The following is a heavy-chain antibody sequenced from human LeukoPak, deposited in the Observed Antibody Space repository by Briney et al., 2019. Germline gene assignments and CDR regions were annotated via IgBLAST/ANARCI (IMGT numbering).Heavy chain of an antibody. CDR2: IRPSGGNT. CDR1: GYIFTNHY. CDR3: AREPPDSYYFDY. V-gene: IGHV1-46*01. J-gene: IGHJ4*02. Sequence: ASVKASCKASGYIFTNHYIHWVRQAPGQGLGWMGIIRPSGGNTGYTQKFQGRVTMTRDVSTSTVYMELRSLRSEDTAVYYCAREPPDSYYFDYWGQGTLVTVSS.